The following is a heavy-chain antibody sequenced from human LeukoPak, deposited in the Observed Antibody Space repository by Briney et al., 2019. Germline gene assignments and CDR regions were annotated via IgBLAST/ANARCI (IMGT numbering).Heavy chain of an antibody. CDR3: AREQINYDILTGYYGYNWFDP. Sequence: PSETLSLTCTVSGGSISSYYWSWIRQPPGKGLEWIGYIYYSGSTNYNPSLKSRVTISVDTSKNQFSLKLSSVTAADTAVYYCAREQINYDILTGYYGYNWFDPWGQGTLVTVSS. D-gene: IGHD3-9*01. CDR1: GGSISSYY. J-gene: IGHJ5*02. CDR2: IYYSGST. V-gene: IGHV4-59*01.